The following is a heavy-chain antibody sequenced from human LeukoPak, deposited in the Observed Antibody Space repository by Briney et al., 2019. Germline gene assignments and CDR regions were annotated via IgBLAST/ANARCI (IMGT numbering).Heavy chain of an antibody. CDR2: INHSGST. D-gene: IGHD2-21*02. CDR1: GGSFRGYY. Sequence: SETLSLTCAVYGGSFRGYYWSWIRQPPGKGLEWIGEINHSGSTNYNPSLKSRVTISVDTSKNQFSLKLSSVTAADTAVYYCARVRVTQYYYYYYYMDVWGKGTTVTVSS. J-gene: IGHJ6*03. CDR3: ARVRVTQYYYYYYYMDV. V-gene: IGHV4-34*01.